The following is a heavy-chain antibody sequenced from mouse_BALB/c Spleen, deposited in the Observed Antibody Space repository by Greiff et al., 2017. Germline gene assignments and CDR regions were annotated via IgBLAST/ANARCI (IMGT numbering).Heavy chain of an antibody. CDR1: GFNIKDYY. CDR2: IDPENGDT. J-gene: IGHJ1*01. Sequence: EVQLQQSGAELVRSGASVKLSCTASGFNIKDYYMHWVKQRPEQGLEWIGWIDPENGDTEYAPKFQGKATMTADTSSNTAYLQLSSLTSEDTAVYYCNAPYGNYWYFDVWGAGTTVTVSS. CDR3: NAPYGNYWYFDV. D-gene: IGHD2-10*02. V-gene: IGHV14-4*02.